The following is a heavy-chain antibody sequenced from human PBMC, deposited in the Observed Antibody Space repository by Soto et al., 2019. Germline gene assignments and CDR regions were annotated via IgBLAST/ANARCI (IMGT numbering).Heavy chain of an antibody. Sequence: TSETLSLTCAVYGGSFSGYYWSWIRQPPGKGLEWIGEINHSGSTNYNPSLKSRVTISVDTSKNQFSLKLSSVTAADTAVYYCARGRYYGSGSYYRLPFQHWGQGTLVT. V-gene: IGHV4-34*01. CDR1: GGSFSGYY. CDR3: ARGRYYGSGSYYRLPFQH. CDR2: INHSGST. D-gene: IGHD3-10*01. J-gene: IGHJ1*01.